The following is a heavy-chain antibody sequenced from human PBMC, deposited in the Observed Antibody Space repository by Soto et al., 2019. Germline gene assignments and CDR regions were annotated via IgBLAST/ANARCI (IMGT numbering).Heavy chain of an antibody. CDR3: AREYCSGGSCYSIDS. V-gene: IGHV3-21*01. D-gene: IGHD2-15*01. J-gene: IGHJ4*02. Sequence: EVQLVESGGGLVKPGGSLRLSCAASGFTFINYSMNWVRQAPGKGLEWVSSISSSGTYIYYADSVRGRFTISRDNAKNGLYLRMNSLRAEDTAVYYCAREYCSGGSCYSIDSWGQGTLVTVS. CDR2: ISSSGTYI. CDR1: GFTFINYS.